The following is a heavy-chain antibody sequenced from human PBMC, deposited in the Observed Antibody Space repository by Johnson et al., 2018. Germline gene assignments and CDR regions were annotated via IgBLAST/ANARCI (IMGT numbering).Heavy chain of an antibody. J-gene: IGHJ3*02. Sequence: QVQLQESGGGVVQXGRSXRLXCAASGFTFSSYGMHWVRQAPGKGLEWVAVISYDGSNKYYADSVKGRFTISRDNSKNTLYLQMNSLRAEDTAVYYCAKGREMATITDAFDIWGQGTMVTVSS. CDR2: ISYDGSNK. CDR1: GFTFSSYG. V-gene: IGHV3-30*18. D-gene: IGHD5-24*01. CDR3: AKGREMATITDAFDI.